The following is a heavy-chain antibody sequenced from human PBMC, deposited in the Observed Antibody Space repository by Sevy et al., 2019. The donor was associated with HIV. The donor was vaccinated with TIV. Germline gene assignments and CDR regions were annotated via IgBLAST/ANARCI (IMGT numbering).Heavy chain of an antibody. CDR1: GFNFNNYV. CDR3: VKDTPFRRFTLSGMAGAHEYYFDY. J-gene: IGHJ4*02. V-gene: IGHV3-23*01. CDR2: ISASGSVT. Sequence: GESLRLSCAASGFNFNNYVMTWVRQAPGKGLEWVSTISASGSVTYYSDSVRGRFIISRDNSRNTVSLQMNSLRVEDTAIYYCVKDTPFRRFTLSGMAGAHEYYFDYWGQGTRVTVSS. D-gene: IGHD3-3*01.